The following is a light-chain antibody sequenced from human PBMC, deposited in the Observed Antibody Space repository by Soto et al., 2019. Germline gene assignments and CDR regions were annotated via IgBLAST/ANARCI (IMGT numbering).Light chain of an antibody. Sequence: EIVLTQSPGTLSLSPGERATLSCRASQSVSSSYLSWYQQKPGQAPRLLIYGASSRASGIQDRFSGSGSGTDFTLTISRLEPEDFAVYYGQQYGSSPWTFGQGTKVEIK. CDR2: GAS. J-gene: IGKJ1*01. CDR3: QQYGSSPWT. V-gene: IGKV3-20*01. CDR1: QSVSSSY.